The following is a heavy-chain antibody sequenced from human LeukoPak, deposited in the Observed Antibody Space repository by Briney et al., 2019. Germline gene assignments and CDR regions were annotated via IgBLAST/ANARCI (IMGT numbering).Heavy chain of an antibody. CDR1: GGSFSGYY. CDR3: ASTVAAAMSDYYYGMDV. Sequence: PSETLSLTCAVYGGSFSGYYWSWIRQPPGKGLEWIGYIYYSGSTNYNPSLKSRVTISVDTSKNQFSLKLSSVTAADTAVYYCASTVAAAMSDYYYGMDVWGKGTTVTVSS. D-gene: IGHD2-2*01. CDR2: IYYSGST. J-gene: IGHJ6*04. V-gene: IGHV4-59*01.